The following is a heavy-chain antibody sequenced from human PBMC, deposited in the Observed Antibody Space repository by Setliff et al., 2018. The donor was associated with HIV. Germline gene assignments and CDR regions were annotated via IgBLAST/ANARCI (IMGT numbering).Heavy chain of an antibody. CDR3: NIYYYYYMDV. Sequence: TLSLTCAVYGGSFSGYYWSWIRQPPGKGLEWIGEINHSGSTNYNPFLKSRVTISVDTSKNQFSLKLSSVTAADTAVYYCNIYYYYYMDVWGKGTTVTVSS. CDR1: GGSFSGYY. CDR2: INHSGST. V-gene: IGHV4-34*01. J-gene: IGHJ6*03.